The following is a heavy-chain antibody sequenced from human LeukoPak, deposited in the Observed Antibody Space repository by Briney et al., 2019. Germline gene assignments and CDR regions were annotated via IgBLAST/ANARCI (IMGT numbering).Heavy chain of an antibody. D-gene: IGHD4-17*01. CDR1: GDSISSYY. CDR2: INHSGST. CDR3: ARHGRRTTVTTRAFDI. V-gene: IGHV4-34*01. Sequence: PSETLSLTCTVSGDSISSYYWSWIRQPPGKVLEWIGEINHSGSTNYNPSLESRVTMSLDTSKNQFSLKLSSVTAADTAVYYCARHGRRTTVTTRAFDIWGQGTMVTVSS. J-gene: IGHJ3*02.